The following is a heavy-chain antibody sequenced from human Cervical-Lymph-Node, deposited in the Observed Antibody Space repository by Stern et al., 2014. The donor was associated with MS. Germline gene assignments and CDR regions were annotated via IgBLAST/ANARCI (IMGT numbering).Heavy chain of an antibody. D-gene: IGHD3-9*01. V-gene: IGHV4-61*02. CDR3: ARGNYDVLTDNGGHGFDI. CDR2: IYSSGGT. Sequence: VQLVESGPGLVKPSQTLSLTCTVSGGSISSGNYYWSWIRQPAGEGLEWIGRIYSSGGTQYNPPLKSRVTISADTSTNQLSLRLSSVTAADTAVYYCARGNYDVLTDNGGHGFDIWGQGTMVTVSS. CDR1: GGSISSGNYY. J-gene: IGHJ3*02.